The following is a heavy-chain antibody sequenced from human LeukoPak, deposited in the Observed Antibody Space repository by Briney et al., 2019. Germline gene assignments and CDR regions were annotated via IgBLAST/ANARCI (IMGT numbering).Heavy chain of an antibody. CDR2: IYTSGST. D-gene: IGHD3-3*01. V-gene: IGHV4-4*07. J-gene: IGHJ3*02. CDR1: GGSISSYY. Sequence: SETLSLTCTVSGGSISSYYWRWIRQPAGGGLEWMGRIYTSGSTNYNPSLKSRVTMAVGTSKNQFSLKLSSVTAADTAVYYCARDPYYDFWSGYYACAFDIWGQGTMVTVSS. CDR3: ARDPYYDFWSGYYACAFDI.